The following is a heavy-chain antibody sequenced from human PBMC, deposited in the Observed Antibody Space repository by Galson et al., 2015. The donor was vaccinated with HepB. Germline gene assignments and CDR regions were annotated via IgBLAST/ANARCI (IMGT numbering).Heavy chain of an antibody. Sequence: SVKVSCKASGYTFTSYGISWVRQAPGQGLEWMGWISAYNGNTNYAQKLQGRVTMTTDTSTSTAYMELRSLRSDDTAVYYCARAYCSSTSCSTKAAFDYWGQGTLVTVSS. D-gene: IGHD2-2*01. CDR3: ARAYCSSTSCSTKAAFDY. J-gene: IGHJ4*02. V-gene: IGHV1-18*04. CDR2: ISAYNGNT. CDR1: GYTFTSYG.